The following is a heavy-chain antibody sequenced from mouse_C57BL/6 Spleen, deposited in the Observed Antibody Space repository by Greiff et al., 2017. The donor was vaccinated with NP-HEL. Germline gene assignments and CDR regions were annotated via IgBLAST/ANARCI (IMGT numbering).Heavy chain of an antibody. J-gene: IGHJ3*01. D-gene: IGHD1-1*01. CDR3: TRAGGSSYGFAY. Sequence: EVKVVESGEGLVKPGGSLKLSCAASGFTFSSYAMSWVRQTPEKRLEWVAYISSGGDYIYYAATVKGRFTISRDNARTTMYLQMSSLKSEDTAMYYCTRAGGSSYGFAYWGQGTLVTVSA. V-gene: IGHV5-9-1*02. CDR2: ISSGGDYI. CDR1: GFTFSSYA.